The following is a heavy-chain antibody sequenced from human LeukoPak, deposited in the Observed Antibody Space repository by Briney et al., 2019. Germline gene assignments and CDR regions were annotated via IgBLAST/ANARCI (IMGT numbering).Heavy chain of an antibody. V-gene: IGHV3-30*18. Sequence: GGSLRLSCAASGFTFSSYGVHGVRQAPGKGLEWVAVISYDGSNKYYADSVKGRFTISRDNSKNTLYLQMNSLRAEDTAVYYCAKDRRITIFGVVDPYYGMDVWGQGTTVTVSS. CDR2: ISYDGSNK. CDR3: AKDRRITIFGVVDPYYGMDV. CDR1: GFTFSSYG. D-gene: IGHD3-3*01. J-gene: IGHJ6*02.